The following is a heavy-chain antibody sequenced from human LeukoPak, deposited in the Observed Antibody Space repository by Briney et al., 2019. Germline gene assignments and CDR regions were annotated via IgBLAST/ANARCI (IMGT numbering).Heavy chain of an antibody. J-gene: IGHJ5*02. CDR3: ARARSPSSGYLLRDHDWFDP. D-gene: IGHD3-22*01. Sequence: GGSLRLSCAASGFTFSSYGMHWVRQAPGKGLEWMAVIWYGGSNKNYVDSVKGRFTISRDNSKNTLYLQMNSLRAEDTVVYYCARARSPSSGYLLRDHDWFDPWGQGTLVTVSS. CDR1: GFTFSSYG. CDR2: IWYGGSNK. V-gene: IGHV3-33*08.